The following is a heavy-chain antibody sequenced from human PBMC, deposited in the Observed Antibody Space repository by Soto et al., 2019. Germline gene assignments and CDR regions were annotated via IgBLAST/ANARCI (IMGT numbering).Heavy chain of an antibody. V-gene: IGHV1-18*01. CDR3: ARGDSSGYVSPFDY. J-gene: IGHJ4*02. CDR2: ISAYNGNT. Sequence: APGKGSCQGPGYTLSSNGICWGRPAPGQGLEWMGWISAYNGNTNYAQKLQGRVTMTTDTSTSTAYMELRSLRSDDTAVYYCARGDSSGYVSPFDYWGQGTLVTVSS. CDR1: GYTLSSNG. D-gene: IGHD3-22*01.